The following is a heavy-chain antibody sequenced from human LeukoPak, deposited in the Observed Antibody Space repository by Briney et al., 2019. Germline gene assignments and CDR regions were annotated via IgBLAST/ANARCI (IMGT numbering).Heavy chain of an antibody. Sequence: GGSLRLSCAASGFTFSSYAMSWVRQAPGKGLEWVSAISGSGGSAYYADSVKGRFTISRDNSKNTLYLQMNSLRAEDTAVYYCAKAAYYDILTGYQYYLDYWGQGTLVTVSS. CDR2: ISGSGGSA. V-gene: IGHV3-23*01. CDR3: AKAAYYDILTGYQYYLDY. J-gene: IGHJ4*02. CDR1: GFTFSSYA. D-gene: IGHD3-9*01.